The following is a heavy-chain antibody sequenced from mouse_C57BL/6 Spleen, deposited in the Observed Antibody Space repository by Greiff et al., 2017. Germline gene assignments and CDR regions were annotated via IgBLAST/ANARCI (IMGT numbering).Heavy chain of an antibody. CDR3: AREGVYYYGSGAMDY. Sequence: EVQVVESGPGLVKPSQSLSLTCSVTGYSITSGYYWNWIRQFPGNKLEWMGYISYDGSNNYNPSLKNRISITRDTSKNQFFLKLNSVTTEDTATYYCAREGVYYYGSGAMDYWGQGTSVTVSS. CDR1: GYSITSGYY. D-gene: IGHD1-1*01. V-gene: IGHV3-6*01. J-gene: IGHJ4*01. CDR2: ISYDGSN.